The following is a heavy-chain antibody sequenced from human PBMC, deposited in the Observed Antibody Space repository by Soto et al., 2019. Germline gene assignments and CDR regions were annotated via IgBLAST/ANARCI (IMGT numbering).Heavy chain of an antibody. D-gene: IGHD1-7*01. CDR3: ARGTPYGVIDY. V-gene: IGHV4-31*03. Sequence: PSETLSLTCTVSGGSISSGGYYWSWIRQHPGKGLEWIGYIYYSGSTYYNPSLKSRVTISVDTSKNQFSLKLSSVTAADTAVYYCARGTPYGVIDYWGQGTLVTVSS. CDR2: IYYSGST. CDR1: GGSISSGGYY. J-gene: IGHJ4*02.